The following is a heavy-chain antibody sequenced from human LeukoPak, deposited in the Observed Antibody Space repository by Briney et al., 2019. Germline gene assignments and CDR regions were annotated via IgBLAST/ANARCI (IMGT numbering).Heavy chain of an antibody. V-gene: IGHV3-11*03. CDR3: ASVVRGVSFDY. J-gene: IGHJ4*02. Sequence: PGGSLRLSCAASGFTFSDYYMSWVRQAPGQGLEWVSYISSSSSYTNYADSVKGRFTISRDNAKNSLYLQMNSLRAEDTAVYYCASVVRGVSFDYWGQGTLVTVSS. CDR1: GFTFSDYY. D-gene: IGHD3-10*01. CDR2: ISSSSSYT.